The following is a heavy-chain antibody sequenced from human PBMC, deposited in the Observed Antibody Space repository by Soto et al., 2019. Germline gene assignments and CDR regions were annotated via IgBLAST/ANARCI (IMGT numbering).Heavy chain of an antibody. CDR2: INSDGSST. CDR3: ARKYNYESSGYYY. CDR1: GFTFSSYW. D-gene: IGHD3-22*01. Sequence: EVQLVESGGGLVQPGGSLRLSCADSGFTFSSYWMHWVRQAPGKGLVWVSRINSDGSSTNYADSVKGRFTISRDNAKXXXXXXXNXLRVEDTAVYYCARKYNYESSGYYYWGQGTLVTVSS. V-gene: IGHV3-74*01. J-gene: IGHJ4*02.